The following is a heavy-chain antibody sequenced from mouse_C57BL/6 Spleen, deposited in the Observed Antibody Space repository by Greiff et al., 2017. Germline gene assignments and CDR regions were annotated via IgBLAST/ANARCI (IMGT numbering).Heavy chain of an antibody. D-gene: IGHD2-4*01. J-gene: IGHJ2*01. CDR2: IDPSDSYT. CDR3: ARRIRSTMNYFDY. CDR1: GYTFTSYW. Sequence: VQLQQPGAELVKPGASVKLSCKASGYTFTSYWMQWVKQRPGQGLEWIGEIDPSDSYTNYNQKFKGKATLTVDTSSSTAYMQLSSLTSEDSAVYYCARRIRSTMNYFDYWGQGTTLTVSS. V-gene: IGHV1-50*01.